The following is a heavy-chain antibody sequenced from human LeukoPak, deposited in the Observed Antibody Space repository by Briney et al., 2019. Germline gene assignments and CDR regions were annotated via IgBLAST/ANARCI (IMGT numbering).Heavy chain of an antibody. CDR2: ISSSGSTI. CDR3: ARRGGSVVPAARYYYYGMDV. CDR1: GFTFSSYE. Sequence: PGGSLRLSCAASGFTFSSYEMNWVRQAPGKGLEWVSYISSSGSTIYYADSVKGRFTISRDNAKNSLYLQMNSLRAEDTAVYYCARRGGSVVPAARYYYYGMDVWGQGTTVTVSS. D-gene: IGHD2-2*01. V-gene: IGHV3-48*03. J-gene: IGHJ6*02.